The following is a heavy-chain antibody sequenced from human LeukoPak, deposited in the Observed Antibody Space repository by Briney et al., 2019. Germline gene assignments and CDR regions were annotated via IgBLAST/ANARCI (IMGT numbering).Heavy chain of an antibody. CDR2: ISSSSSYI. V-gene: IGHV3-21*01. D-gene: IGHD4-17*01. CDR1: GFTFSSYS. CDR3: ASHYGDPLDGMDV. Sequence: GGSLRLSCAASGFTFSSYSMNWVRQAPGKGLEWVSSISSSSSYISYADSVKGRFTISRANAKNSLYMQMNSLRAEDTAVYYCASHYGDPLDGMDVWGQGTTVTVSS. J-gene: IGHJ6*02.